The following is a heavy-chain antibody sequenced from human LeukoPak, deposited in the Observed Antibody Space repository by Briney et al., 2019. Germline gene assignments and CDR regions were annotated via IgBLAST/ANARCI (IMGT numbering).Heavy chain of an antibody. CDR3: AREPLGPDSSGYYFDY. CDR1: GGSISSYY. V-gene: IGHV4-59*06. Sequence: MASETLSLTCTVSGGSISSYYWSWIRQHPGKGLEWIGYIYYSGSTYYNPSLKSRVTISVDTSKNQFSLKLSSVTAADTAVYYCAREPLGPDSSGYYFDYWGQGTLVTVSS. CDR2: IYYSGST. D-gene: IGHD3-22*01. J-gene: IGHJ4*02.